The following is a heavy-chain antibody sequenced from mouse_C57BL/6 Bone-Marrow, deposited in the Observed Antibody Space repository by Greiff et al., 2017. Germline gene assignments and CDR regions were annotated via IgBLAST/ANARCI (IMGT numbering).Heavy chain of an antibody. CDR2: ISDGGSYT. D-gene: IGHD1-1*01. CDR1: GFTFSSYA. V-gene: IGHV5-4*03. Sequence: EVMLVESGGGLVKPGGSLKLSCAASGFTFSSYAMSWVRQTPEKRLEWVATISDGGSYTYYPDNVKGRFTISRDNAKNNLYLQMSHLKSEDTAMYYCARGGYYYGSSHYAMDYWGQGTSVTVSS. CDR3: ARGGYYYGSSHYAMDY. J-gene: IGHJ4*01.